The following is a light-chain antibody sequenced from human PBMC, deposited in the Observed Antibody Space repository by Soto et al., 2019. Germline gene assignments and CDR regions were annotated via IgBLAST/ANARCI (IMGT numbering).Light chain of an antibody. CDR3: QQYYNWPPEELT. CDR2: GAS. V-gene: IGKV3-15*01. J-gene: IGKJ4*01. Sequence: EIVMTQSPATLSVSPGERATLSCRASQSVSSNLAWYQQKPGQAPRLLIYGASTRATGIPARFSGSGSGTEFTLTISSLQSEDFAVYYCQQYYNWPPEELTFGGGTKVEIK. CDR1: QSVSSN.